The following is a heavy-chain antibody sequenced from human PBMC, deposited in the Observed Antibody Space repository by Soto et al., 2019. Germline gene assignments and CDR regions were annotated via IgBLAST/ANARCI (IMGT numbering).Heavy chain of an antibody. CDR1: GGTFSSYA. CDR2: IIPIFGTA. Sequence: GASVKVSCKASGGTFSSYAISWVRQAPGQGLEWMGGIIPIFGTANCAQKFQGRVTITADESTSIAYMELSSLRSEDTAVYYCARERRGSYSMDVWGQGTTVTVSS. V-gene: IGHV1-69*13. J-gene: IGHJ6*02. CDR3: ARERRGSYSMDV. D-gene: IGHD3-10*01.